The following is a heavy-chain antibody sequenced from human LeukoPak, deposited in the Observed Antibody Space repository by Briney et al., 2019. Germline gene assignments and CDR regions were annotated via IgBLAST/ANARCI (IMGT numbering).Heavy chain of an antibody. Sequence: GGSLRLSCAASGFTLSNYWMAWVRQAPGKGREWVANIKQDGSDKNFVDSVKGRFTISRDNAKTSLYLQMNSLRAEDTAVYYCARDVGGSLDYWGQGTLVTVSS. J-gene: IGHJ4*02. D-gene: IGHD1-26*01. CDR1: GFTLSNYW. CDR2: IKQDGSDK. CDR3: ARDVGGSLDY. V-gene: IGHV3-7*05.